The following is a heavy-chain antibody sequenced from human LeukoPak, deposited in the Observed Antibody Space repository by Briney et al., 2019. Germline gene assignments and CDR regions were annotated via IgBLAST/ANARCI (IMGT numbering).Heavy chain of an antibody. CDR2: ISGSGGST. CDR1: GFTFSSYG. Sequence: GGSLRLSCAASGFTFSSYGMSWVRQAPGKGLEWVSAISGSGGSTYYADSVKGRFTISRDNSKNTLYLQMNSLRAEDTAVYYCAKDRGYSGYDKQWLVPLDYWGQGTLVTVSS. D-gene: IGHD5-12*01. CDR3: AKDRGYSGYDKQWLVPLDY. V-gene: IGHV3-23*01. J-gene: IGHJ4*02.